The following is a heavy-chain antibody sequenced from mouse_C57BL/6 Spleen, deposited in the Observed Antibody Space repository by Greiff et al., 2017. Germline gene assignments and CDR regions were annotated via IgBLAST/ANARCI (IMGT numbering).Heavy chain of an antibody. CDR2: IYPGDGDT. CDR3: ARSEPFDY. V-gene: IGHV1-82*01. CDR1: GYAFSSSW. Sequence: VQLQQSGPELVKPGASVKISCKASGYAFSSSWMNWVKQRPGKGLEWIGRIYPGDGDTNYNGKFKGKATLTADKSASTACMQLSGLTSEDSAVYFCARSEPFDYWGQGTTLTVSS. J-gene: IGHJ2*01.